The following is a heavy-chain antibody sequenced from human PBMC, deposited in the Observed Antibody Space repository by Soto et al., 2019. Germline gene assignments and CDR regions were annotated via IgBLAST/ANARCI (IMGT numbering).Heavy chain of an antibody. CDR1: GGSISSYY. D-gene: IGHD1-1*01. Sequence: SETLSLTCTLSGGSISSYYWSWIRQPPGKGLKWIGYIYYSGSTNYNPSIKSRVNISVDTSKNQFSLKLSSVTAADTAVYYCARRYGTTFDYWGQGTLVTVSS. CDR2: IYYSGST. CDR3: ARRYGTTFDY. J-gene: IGHJ4*02. V-gene: IGHV4-59*08.